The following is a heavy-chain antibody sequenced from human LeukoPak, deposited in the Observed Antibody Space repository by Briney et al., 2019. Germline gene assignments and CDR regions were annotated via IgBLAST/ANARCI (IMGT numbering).Heavy chain of an antibody. CDR1: GFILSSNY. V-gene: IGHV3-53*01. CDR3: ARHIRYYDSTAYDREVPYFDY. Sequence: GGPLRLSCAASGFILSSNYVSWLRQAPGKGVEWVSDIYSCHSGGRTYYAESVKGRFTISRDNSKNTLYLQMNGLRPEDTAVYYCARHIRYYDSTAYDREVPYFDYGGQGPVVSVSS. D-gene: IGHD3-22*01. J-gene: IGHJ4*02. CDR2: IYSCHSGGRT.